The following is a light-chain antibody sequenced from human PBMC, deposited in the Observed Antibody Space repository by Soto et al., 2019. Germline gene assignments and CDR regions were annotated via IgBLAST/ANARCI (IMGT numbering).Light chain of an antibody. CDR1: QSVTNN. V-gene: IGKV3-15*01. CDR3: QQYNNWPPWT. Sequence: EIVLTQSPATLSVSPGERATLSCRASQSVTNNLAWYQQRPGQSPRLIIYAASSRATGIPARFSGSGSGTEFTLTISILQSEDFAVYYCQQYNNWPPWTFGQGTRVDIK. J-gene: IGKJ1*01. CDR2: AAS.